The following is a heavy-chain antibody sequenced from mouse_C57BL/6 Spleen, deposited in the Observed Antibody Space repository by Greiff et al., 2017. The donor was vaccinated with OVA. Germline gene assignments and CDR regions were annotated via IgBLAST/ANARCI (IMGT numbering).Heavy chain of an antibody. Sequence: VQLQQSGAELARPGASVKLSCKASGYTFTSYGISWVKQRTGQGLEWIGEIYPRSGNTYYNEKFKGKATLTADKSSSTAYMELRSLTSEDSAVYFCARSPSLLAWFAYWGQGTLVTVSA. CDR3: ARSPSLLAWFAY. CDR2: IYPRSGNT. D-gene: IGHD2-1*01. V-gene: IGHV1-81*01. CDR1: GYTFTSYG. J-gene: IGHJ3*01.